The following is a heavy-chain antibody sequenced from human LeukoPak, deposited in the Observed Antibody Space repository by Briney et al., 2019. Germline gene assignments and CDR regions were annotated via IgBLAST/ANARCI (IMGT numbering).Heavy chain of an antibody. V-gene: IGHV3-23*01. CDR2: ISGSGGST. CDR1: GFTFSSYG. CDR3: ARTWFGEGRDAFDI. J-gene: IGHJ3*02. D-gene: IGHD3-10*01. Sequence: GGTLRLSCAASGFTFSSYGMSWVRQAPGKRLEWVSAISGSGGSTYYADSVKGRFTISRDNSKNTLYLQMNSLRAEDTAVYYCARTWFGEGRDAFDIWGQGTMVTVSS.